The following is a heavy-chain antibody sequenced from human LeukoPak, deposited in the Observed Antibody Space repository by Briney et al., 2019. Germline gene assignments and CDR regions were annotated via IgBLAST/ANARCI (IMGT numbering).Heavy chain of an antibody. D-gene: IGHD3-22*01. CDR3: ARGTSMIVVVHAFDI. CDR1: GGSISSSSYY. J-gene: IGHJ3*02. V-gene: IGHV4-61*05. Sequence: SETLSLTCTVSGGSISSSSYYWGWIRQPPGKGLEWIGYIYYSGSTNYNPSLKSRVTISVDTSKNQFSLKLSSVTAAGTAVYYCARGTSMIVVVHAFDIWGQGTMVTVSS. CDR2: IYYSGST.